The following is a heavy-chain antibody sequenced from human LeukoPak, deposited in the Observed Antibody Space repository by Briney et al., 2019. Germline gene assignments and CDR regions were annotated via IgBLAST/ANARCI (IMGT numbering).Heavy chain of an antibody. Sequence: GGSLRLSCGASGFTLSSYWMHWVRHAPGKGVVWVSGINYDGSDTMYADTVRGRFTISQDNAKNTLYLQINSLRAEDTAVYYCQRDFMTAAGIHWGQGTLVTVSS. V-gene: IGHV3-74*03. CDR3: QRDFMTAAGIH. J-gene: IGHJ4*02. CDR2: INYDGSDT. D-gene: IGHD6-13*01. CDR1: GFTLSSYW.